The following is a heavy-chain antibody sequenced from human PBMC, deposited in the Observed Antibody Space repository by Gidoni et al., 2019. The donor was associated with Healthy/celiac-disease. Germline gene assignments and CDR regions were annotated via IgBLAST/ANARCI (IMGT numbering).Heavy chain of an antibody. Sequence: QVQLVESGGGVVQPGRSLRLPCAASGFTFGSYGMHWVRQAPGKGLEWVAVIWYDGSNKYYADSVKGRFTISRDNSKNTLYLQMNSRRAEDTAVYYCARVLDFDWLYGMDVWGQGTTVTVSS. CDR1: GFTFGSYG. D-gene: IGHD3-9*01. J-gene: IGHJ6*02. CDR2: IWYDGSNK. CDR3: ARVLDFDWLYGMDV. V-gene: IGHV3-33*01.